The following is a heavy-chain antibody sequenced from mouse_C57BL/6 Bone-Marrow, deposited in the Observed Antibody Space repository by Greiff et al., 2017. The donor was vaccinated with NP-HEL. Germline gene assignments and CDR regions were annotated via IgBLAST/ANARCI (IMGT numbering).Heavy chain of an antibody. Sequence: VQLQQSGPELVKPGASVKISCKASGYAFSSSWMNWVKQRPGKGLEWIGRIYPGDGDTNYNGKFKGKATLTADKSSSTAYMQLSSLTSEDSAVYCCARWIYYYGSSYGNWYFDVWGTGTTVTVSS. CDR1: GYAFSSSW. CDR3: ARWIYYYGSSYGNWYFDV. D-gene: IGHD1-1*01. CDR2: IYPGDGDT. V-gene: IGHV1-82*01. J-gene: IGHJ1*03.